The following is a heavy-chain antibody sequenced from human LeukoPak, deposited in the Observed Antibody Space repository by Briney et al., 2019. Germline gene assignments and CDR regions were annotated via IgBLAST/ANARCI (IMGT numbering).Heavy chain of an antibody. CDR2: MNPNSGNT. CDR1: GYTFTGYY. CDR3: ARGRYCSSTSCYVRGDAFDI. D-gene: IGHD2-2*01. Sequence: ASVKVSCKASGYTFTGYYIHWMRQATGQGLEWMGWMNPNSGNTGYAQKFQGRVTMTRNTSISTAYMELSSLRSEDTAVYYCARGRYCSSTSCYVRGDAFDIWGQGTMVTVSS. J-gene: IGHJ3*02. V-gene: IGHV1-8*02.